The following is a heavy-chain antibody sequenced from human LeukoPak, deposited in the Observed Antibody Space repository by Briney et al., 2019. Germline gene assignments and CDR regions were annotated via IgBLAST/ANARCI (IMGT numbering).Heavy chain of an antibody. CDR3: ARGPIVVVPAAVPYYYYYGMDV. Sequence: ASVKVSCEASGYTFTGYYMHWVRQAPGQGLEWMGWINPNSGGTNYAQKFQGWVTMTRDTSISTAYMELSRLRSDDTAVYYCARGPIVVVPAAVPYYYYYGMDVWGQGTTVTVSS. J-gene: IGHJ6*02. CDR2: INPNSGGT. D-gene: IGHD2-2*01. CDR1: GYTFTGYY. V-gene: IGHV1-2*04.